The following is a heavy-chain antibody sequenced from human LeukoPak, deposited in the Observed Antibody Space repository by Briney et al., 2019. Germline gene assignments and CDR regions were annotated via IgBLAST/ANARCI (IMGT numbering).Heavy chain of an antibody. CDR2: IYSSGST. J-gene: IGHJ4*02. V-gene: IGHV4-39*01. Sequence: SETLSLTCTVSGASISGSGYYWGWIRQPPGKGLERIGSIYSSGSTYYNASLQGRVTISIETSKNQISLRLNSVTAADTAMYYCAKSGGYGLIDYWGQGTLVTVSS. CDR1: GASISGSGYY. D-gene: IGHD1-26*01. CDR3: AKSGGYGLIDY.